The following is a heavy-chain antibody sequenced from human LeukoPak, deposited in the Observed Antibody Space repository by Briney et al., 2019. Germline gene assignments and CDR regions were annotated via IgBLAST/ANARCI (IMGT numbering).Heavy chain of an antibody. D-gene: IGHD4-17*01. CDR2: TYYRSKWYN. CDR1: GDSVSSNSAA. J-gene: IGHJ6*02. Sequence: SQTLSLTCAISGDSVSSNSAAWNWIRQSPSRGLEWLGRTYYRSKWYNDYAVSVKSRITINPDTSKNQFSLQLNSVTPEDTAVYYCAKDLYNGDYPYYYYGMDVWGQGTTVTVSS. V-gene: IGHV6-1*01. CDR3: AKDLYNGDYPYYYYGMDV.